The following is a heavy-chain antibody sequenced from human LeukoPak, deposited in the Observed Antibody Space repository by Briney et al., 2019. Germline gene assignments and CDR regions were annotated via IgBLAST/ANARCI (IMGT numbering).Heavy chain of an antibody. D-gene: IGHD2-21*02. Sequence: GESLKISCKGSGYSFTSYWIGWVRQVPGKGLEWMGIIYPGDSDTRYSPSFQGQVTISADKSISTAYLQWSSLKASDTAMYYCARVYCGGDCYVYHTNKNYYYYYMDVWGKGTTVTISS. V-gene: IGHV5-51*01. J-gene: IGHJ6*03. CDR3: ARVYCGGDCYVYHTNKNYYYYYMDV. CDR2: IYPGDSDT. CDR1: GYSFTSYW.